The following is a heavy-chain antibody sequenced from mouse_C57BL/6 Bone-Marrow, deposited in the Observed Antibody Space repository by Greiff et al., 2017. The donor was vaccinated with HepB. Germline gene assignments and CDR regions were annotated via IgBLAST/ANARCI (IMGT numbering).Heavy chain of an antibody. D-gene: IGHD1-1*01. CDR3: ARGYYYGSYYFDY. J-gene: IGHJ2*01. V-gene: IGHV1-55*01. CDR1: GYTFTSYW. CDR2: IYPGSGST. Sequence: VQLKQPGAELVKPGASVKMSCKASGYTFTSYWITWVKQRPGQGLEWIGDIYPGSGSTNYNEKFKSKATLTVDTSSSTAYMQLSSLTSEDSAVYYCARGYYYGSYYFDYWGQGTTLTVSS.